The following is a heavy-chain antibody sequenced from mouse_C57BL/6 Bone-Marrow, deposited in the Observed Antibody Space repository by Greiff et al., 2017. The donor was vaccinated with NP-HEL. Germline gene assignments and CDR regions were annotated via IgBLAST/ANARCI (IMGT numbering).Heavy chain of an antibody. J-gene: IGHJ2*01. Sequence: VQLQQSGPELVKPGASVKISCKASGYTFTDYYMNWVKQSPGKSLEWIGDINPNNGGTSYNQKFKGKATLTVDKSSSTAYMELRSLTSEDSAVYYCAPSTAQATGFDYWGQGTTLTVSS. CDR3: APSTAQATGFDY. CDR1: GYTFTDYY. V-gene: IGHV1-26*01. CDR2: INPNNGGT. D-gene: IGHD3-2*02.